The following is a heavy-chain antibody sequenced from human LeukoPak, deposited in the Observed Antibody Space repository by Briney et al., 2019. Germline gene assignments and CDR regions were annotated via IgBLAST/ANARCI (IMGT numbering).Heavy chain of an antibody. CDR3: AGGYFDWLSHPNARGYGY. D-gene: IGHD3-9*01. V-gene: IGHV4-34*01. J-gene: IGHJ4*02. CDR1: GGSFSGYY. CDR2: INHSGST. Sequence: ETSETLSLTCAVYGGSFSGYYWSWIRQPPGKGLEWIGEINHSGSTNYNPSLKSRVTISVDTSKNQFSLKLSSVTAADTAVYYCAGGYFDWLSHPNARGYGYWGQGTLVTVSS.